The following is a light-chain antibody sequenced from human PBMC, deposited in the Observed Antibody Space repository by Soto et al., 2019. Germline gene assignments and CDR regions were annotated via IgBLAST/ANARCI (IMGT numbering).Light chain of an antibody. CDR2: WAS. Sequence: DIVMTQSPDSLAMSLGERATITCKSSQSILFTSNNRYFLAWYQQRPGQSPKLILYWASTRASGVPDRFSGSGSGTAFTLTISSVQAEDVALYYCHQFYSSPPTFGQGTKLEIK. V-gene: IGKV4-1*01. CDR3: HQFYSSPPT. CDR1: QSILFTSNNRYF. J-gene: IGKJ1*01.